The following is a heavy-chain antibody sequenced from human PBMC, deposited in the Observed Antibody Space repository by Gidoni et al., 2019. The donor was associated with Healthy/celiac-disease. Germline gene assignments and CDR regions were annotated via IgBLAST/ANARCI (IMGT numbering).Heavy chain of an antibody. Sequence: QVQLVQSGAEVKKPGASVKVSCKASGYTFTSYAMHWVRQAPGQRLEWMGWINAGNGNTKYSQKFQGRVTITRDTSASTAYMELSSLRSEDTAVYYCARVSRLLGFLDYWGQGTLVTVSS. D-gene: IGHD3-22*01. CDR2: INAGNGNT. CDR1: GYTFTSYA. J-gene: IGHJ4*02. V-gene: IGHV1-3*01. CDR3: ARVSRLLGFLDY.